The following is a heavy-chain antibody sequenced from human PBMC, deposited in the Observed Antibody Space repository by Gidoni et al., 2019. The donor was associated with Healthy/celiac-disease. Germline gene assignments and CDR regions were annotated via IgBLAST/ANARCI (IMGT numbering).Heavy chain of an antibody. J-gene: IGHJ4*02. CDR1: GFIVSSNY. CDR2: IYKGGST. V-gene: IGHV3-66*01. Sequence: VQLVESGGGLVQPGESLRLSCAASGFIVSSNYLTWVRQAPGKGLEWVSVIYKGGSTYYADSVKGRFTISRDNSKNTLYLQMNSLRAEDTAVYYCARDGRFGESDYFGYWGQGTLVTVSS. CDR3: ARDGRFGESDYFGY. D-gene: IGHD3-10*01.